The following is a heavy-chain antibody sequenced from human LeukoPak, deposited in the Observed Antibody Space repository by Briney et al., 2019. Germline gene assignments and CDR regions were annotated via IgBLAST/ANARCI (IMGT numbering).Heavy chain of an antibody. CDR3: ASGSPAGDY. D-gene: IGHD1-26*01. Sequence: PGGSLRLSCAASGFTFSTYSMNWVRQAPGKGLEWVSYISSSSSTIFYADSVKGRFTISRDNAKNSPYLEMTSLRAEDTALYYCASGSPAGDYWGQGTLVTVSS. CDR1: GFTFSTYS. CDR2: ISSSSSTI. V-gene: IGHV3-48*04. J-gene: IGHJ4*02.